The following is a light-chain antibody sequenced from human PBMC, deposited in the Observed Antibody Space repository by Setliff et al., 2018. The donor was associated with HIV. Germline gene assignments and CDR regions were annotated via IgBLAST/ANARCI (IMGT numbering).Light chain of an antibody. CDR2: DVS. V-gene: IGLV2-14*03. CDR3: SSYTSSSTPYV. CDR1: SSDIGGYNY. J-gene: IGLJ1*01. Sequence: QSALTQPASVSGSPGQSITISCTGTSSDIGGYNYVSWYQQHPGKAPKLIIYDVSNRPSGVSNRFYGSKSGNPASLTISGLQAEDEADYYCSSYTSSSTPYVFGTGTKVTV.